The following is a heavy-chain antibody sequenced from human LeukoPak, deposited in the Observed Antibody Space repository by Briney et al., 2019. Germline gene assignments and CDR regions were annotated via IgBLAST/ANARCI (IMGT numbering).Heavy chain of an antibody. CDR3: AAELYGGIFGHCCSFAY. V-gene: IGHV1-58*02. Sequence: GASVKVSCKTSGFTFSNSAIQWVRQARGQPLEWIGWVIVGSGRTHYAQRLHDRLLITRDMATNAATLEVSSLTSEDTPVYYCAAELYGGIFGHCCSFAYWGQGTLVTVSS. CDR2: VIVGSGRT. J-gene: IGHJ4*02. CDR1: GFTFSNSA. D-gene: IGHD2-21*02.